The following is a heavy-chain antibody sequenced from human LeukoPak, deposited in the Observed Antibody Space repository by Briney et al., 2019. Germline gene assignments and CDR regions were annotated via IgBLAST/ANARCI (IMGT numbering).Heavy chain of an antibody. CDR1: GCTCSSYA. Sequence: SVKVSCKSSGCTCSSYAISWVRQAPGQGLEWMGRIIPILGITNYAQKFQGRVTITADKSTSTAYLELSSLRSEDTAVYYCARGPAARETGTFDYWGQGTLVTVSS. J-gene: IGHJ4*02. V-gene: IGHV1-69*04. CDR3: ARGPAARETGTFDY. D-gene: IGHD2-2*01. CDR2: IIPILGIT.